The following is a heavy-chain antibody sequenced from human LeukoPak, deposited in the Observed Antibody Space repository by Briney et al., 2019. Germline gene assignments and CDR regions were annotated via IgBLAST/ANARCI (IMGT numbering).Heavy chain of an antibody. J-gene: IGHJ4*02. Sequence: ASVKVSCKASGGTFSSYAISWVRQAPGQGLEWMGRIIPILGIANYAQKFQGRVTITADKSTSTAYMELSSLRSEDTAVYYCARPSPRYYDSSGTIDYWGQGTLVTVSS. V-gene: IGHV1-69*04. CDR3: ARPSPRYYDSSGTIDY. CDR2: IIPILGIA. CDR1: GGTFSSYA. D-gene: IGHD3-22*01.